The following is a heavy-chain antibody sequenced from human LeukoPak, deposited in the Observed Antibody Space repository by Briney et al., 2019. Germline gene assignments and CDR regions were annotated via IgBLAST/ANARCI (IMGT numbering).Heavy chain of an antibody. J-gene: IGHJ4*02. CDR3: TREAPPWDYVWGSYRPPFDY. CDR1: GFTFGDYA. D-gene: IGHD3-16*02. V-gene: IGHV3-49*04. CDR2: IRSKAYGGTT. Sequence: QSGGSLRLSCTASGFTFGDYAMSWVRQAPGKGLEWVGFIRSKAYGGTTEYAASVKGRFTISRDDSKSIAYLQMNSLKTEDTAVYYCTREAPPWDYVWGSYRPPFDYWGQGTLVTVPS.